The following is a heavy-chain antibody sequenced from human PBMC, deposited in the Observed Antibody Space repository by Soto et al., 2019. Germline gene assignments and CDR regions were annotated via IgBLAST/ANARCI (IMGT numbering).Heavy chain of an antibody. CDR2: ISYDGSNK. CDR3: ARDPTAVTSRFDP. J-gene: IGHJ5*02. V-gene: IGHV3-30*03. D-gene: IGHD4-4*01. Sequence: GGSLRLSCAASGFTFSSYGMHWVRQAPGKGLEWVAVISYDGSNKYYADSVKGRFTISRDNAKNSLYLQMNSLRAEDTAVYYCARDPTAVTSRFDPWGQGTLVTVSS. CDR1: GFTFSSYG.